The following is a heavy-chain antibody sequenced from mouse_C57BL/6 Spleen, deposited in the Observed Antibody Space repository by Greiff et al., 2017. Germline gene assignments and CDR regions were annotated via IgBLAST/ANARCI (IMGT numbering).Heavy chain of an antibody. CDR3: ARWDYYGSSYPLDY. D-gene: IGHD1-1*01. CDR1: GYTFTSYG. CDR2: IYPRSGNT. V-gene: IGHV1-81*01. J-gene: IGHJ2*01. Sequence: QVQLQQSGAELARPGASVKLSCKASGYTFTSYGISWVKQRTGQGLEWIGEIYPRSGNTYYNEKFKGMATLTADKSSSTAYMELRSLTSEDSAVYFCARWDYYGSSYPLDYWGQGTTLTVSS.